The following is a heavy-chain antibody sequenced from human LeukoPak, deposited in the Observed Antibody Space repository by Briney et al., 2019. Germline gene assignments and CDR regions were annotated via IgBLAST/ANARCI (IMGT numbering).Heavy chain of an antibody. Sequence: SVKVSCKASGYTFTSYAISWVRQAPGQGLEWMGGIIPIFGTANYAQKFQGRVTITADKSTSTAYMELSSLRSEDTAVYYCARDLSSSWYNCFDPWGQGTLVTVSS. CDR2: IIPIFGTA. CDR3: ARDLSSSWYNCFDP. D-gene: IGHD6-13*01. CDR1: GYTFTSYA. V-gene: IGHV1-69*06. J-gene: IGHJ5*02.